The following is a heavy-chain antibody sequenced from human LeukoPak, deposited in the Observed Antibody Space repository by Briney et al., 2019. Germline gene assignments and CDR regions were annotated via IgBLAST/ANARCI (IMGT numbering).Heavy chain of an antibody. CDR2: MNPNSGNT. CDR1: GYTFTSYD. CDR3: ARDSGTRGWYTY. D-gene: IGHD6-19*01. J-gene: IGHJ4*02. V-gene: IGHV1-8*01. Sequence: ASVEVSCTASGYTFTSYDINWVRQATGQGLEWMGWMNPNSGNTGYAQKFQGRVTMTRNTSISTAYMELSSLRSEDTAVYYCARDSGTRGWYTYWGQGTLVTVSS.